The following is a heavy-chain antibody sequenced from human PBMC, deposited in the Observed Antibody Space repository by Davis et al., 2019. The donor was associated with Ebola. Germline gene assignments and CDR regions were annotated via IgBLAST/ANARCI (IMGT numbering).Heavy chain of an antibody. Sequence: SETLSLTCAVYGGSFSGYYWSWIRQPPGKGLEWIGEINHSGSTNYNPSLKSRVTISVDTSKNQFSLKLSSVTVADTAVYYCASGGDYDHWGQGTLVTVSS. J-gene: IGHJ4*02. CDR1: GGSFSGYY. CDR2: INHSGST. V-gene: IGHV4-34*01. CDR3: ASGGDYDH. D-gene: IGHD4-17*01.